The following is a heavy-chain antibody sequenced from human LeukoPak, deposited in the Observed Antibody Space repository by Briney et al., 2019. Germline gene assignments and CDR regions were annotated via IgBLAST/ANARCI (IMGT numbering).Heavy chain of an antibody. CDR1: GSTFSSYS. Sequence: GGSLRLSCAASGSTFSSYSMNWVRQAPGKGLEWVSYISSSSSTIYYADSVKGRFTISRDNAKNSLYLQMNSLRAEDTTVYYCATVADYDFWSGYSFDYWGQGTLVTVSS. D-gene: IGHD3-3*01. V-gene: IGHV3-48*04. J-gene: IGHJ4*02. CDR2: ISSSSSTI. CDR3: ATVADYDFWSGYSFDY.